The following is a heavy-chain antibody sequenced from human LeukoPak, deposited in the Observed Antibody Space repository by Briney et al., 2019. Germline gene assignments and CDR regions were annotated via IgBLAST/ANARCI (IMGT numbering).Heavy chain of an antibody. D-gene: IGHD2-15*01. CDR3: ARDRYCSGGSCYSGGWYFDL. V-gene: IGHV1-69*13. CDR1: GGTFSSYA. Sequence: SVKVSCKASGGTFSSYAISWVRQAPGQGLGWMGGIIPIFGTANYAQKFQGRVTITADESTSTAYMELSSLRSEDTAVYYCARDRYCSGGSCYSGGWYFDLWGRGTLVTVSS. CDR2: IIPIFGTA. J-gene: IGHJ2*01.